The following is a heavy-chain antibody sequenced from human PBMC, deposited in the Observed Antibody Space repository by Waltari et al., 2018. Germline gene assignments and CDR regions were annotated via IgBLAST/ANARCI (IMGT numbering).Heavy chain of an antibody. CDR2: IYSAGST. CDR3: ARQMTTASTWQTD. Sequence: EVQLVESAGGLVQPGGSLRLSCAVAGFSVSNNYLSWVRPAPGKGLEWVSIIYSAGSTYYAATVKGRFTSSRHSSKNTLYLQMHSLTVEDTAVYYCARQMTTASTWQTDWGQGTLITVSS. D-gene: IGHD4-17*01. CDR1: GFSVSNNY. V-gene: IGHV3-53*04. J-gene: IGHJ4*02.